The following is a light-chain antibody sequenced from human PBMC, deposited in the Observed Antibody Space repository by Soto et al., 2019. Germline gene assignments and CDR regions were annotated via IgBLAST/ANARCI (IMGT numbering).Light chain of an antibody. CDR3: QQYSDYSPRK. J-gene: IGKJ1*01. CDR2: DSS. V-gene: IGKV1-5*01. Sequence: DIQMTQSPSTLSASVGDRVTITWRASQSINNWLAWYQQKPGKAPNLLISDSSDLQSGVPSRFSGSGSGTEFTLTISSLQPDDFATYYCQQYSDYSPRKFAQGTKVDIK. CDR1: QSINNW.